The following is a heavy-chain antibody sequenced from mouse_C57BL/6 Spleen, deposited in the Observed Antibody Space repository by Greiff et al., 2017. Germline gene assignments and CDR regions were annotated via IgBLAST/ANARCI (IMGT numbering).Heavy chain of an antibody. D-gene: IGHD2-2*01. CDR1: GYTFTSYW. CDR3: ARGYGRGFAY. CDR2: IYPSDSET. Sequence: QVQLQQPGAELVRPGSSVKLSCKASGYTFTSYWMDWVKQRPGQGLEWIGNIYPSDSETHYNQKFKDKATLTVDKSSSTAYMQLSSLTSEDSAVYYCARGYGRGFAYWGQGTLVTVSA. V-gene: IGHV1-61*01. J-gene: IGHJ3*01.